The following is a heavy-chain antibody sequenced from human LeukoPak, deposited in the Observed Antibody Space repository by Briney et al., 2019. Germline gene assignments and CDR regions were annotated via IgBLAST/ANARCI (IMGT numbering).Heavy chain of an antibody. Sequence: PGGSLRLSCAASGFTFSSYAMSWVRQAPGKGLEWVSAISGSGGSTYYADSVKGRFTISRDNSKNTLYLQMNSLRAEDTAVYYCAKGWVRSSVRSGAFDIWGQGTMVTVSS. D-gene: IGHD1-26*01. CDR3: AKGWVRSSVRSGAFDI. V-gene: IGHV3-23*01. CDR1: GFTFSSYA. J-gene: IGHJ3*02. CDR2: ISGSGGST.